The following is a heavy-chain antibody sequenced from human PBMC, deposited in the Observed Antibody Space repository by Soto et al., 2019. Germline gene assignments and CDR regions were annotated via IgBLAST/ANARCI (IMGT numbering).Heavy chain of an antibody. J-gene: IGHJ4*02. Sequence: QVPLVQSGAEVKKPGASVRVSCKTSDYSLSDFGISWVREAPGQGLEWMGWISGEYGNTNYAQTFEGRVTMTTDPSTNTAYLELRSLTSDDTAVYYCAIDGRSFREQHVFDSWGQGTLVTVSS. D-gene: IGHD2-15*01. CDR2: ISGEYGNT. V-gene: IGHV1-18*04. CDR1: DYSLSDFG. CDR3: AIDGRSFREQHVFDS.